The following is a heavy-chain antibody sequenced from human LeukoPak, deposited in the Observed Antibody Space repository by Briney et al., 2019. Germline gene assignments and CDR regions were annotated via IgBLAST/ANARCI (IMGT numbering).Heavy chain of an antibody. Sequence: ASVKVSCKASGYTFTRNTINWVRQAPGQGLEWMGWANTNTGNPTYAQGFTGRFVFSSDTSVSTAYLQIGSLKAEDTAVYYCARGIKQWLEFDYWGQGTLVTVSS. J-gene: IGHJ4*02. V-gene: IGHV7-4-1*01. CDR3: ARGIKQWLEFDY. CDR1: GYTFTRNT. D-gene: IGHD6-19*01. CDR2: ANTNTGNP.